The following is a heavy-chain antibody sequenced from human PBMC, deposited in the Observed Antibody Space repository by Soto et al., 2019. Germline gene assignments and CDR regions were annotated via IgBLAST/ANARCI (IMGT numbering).Heavy chain of an antibody. Sequence: QVQLVQSGAEVKKPGASVKVSCKASGYTFTSYGISWVRQAPGQGLEWMGWISAYNGNTNYAQKLQGRVTMTTDTSTSTAYMELRSLRSDDTAVYYCARETASDGDLWSPVFDIWGQGTMVTVSS. J-gene: IGHJ3*02. CDR2: ISAYNGNT. CDR1: GYTFTSYG. D-gene: IGHD4-17*01. CDR3: ARETASDGDLWSPVFDI. V-gene: IGHV1-18*01.